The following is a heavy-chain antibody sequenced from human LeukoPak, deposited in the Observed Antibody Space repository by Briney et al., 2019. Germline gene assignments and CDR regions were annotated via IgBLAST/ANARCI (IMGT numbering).Heavy chain of an antibody. V-gene: IGHV3-21*01. J-gene: IGHJ6*03. CDR1: GFTFSSYS. Sequence: GGSLRLSCAGSGFTFSSYSMNWVRQAPGKGLEWVSSISSSSNYIYYADSVKGRFTISRDNARNSLYLQMNSLRAEDTAVYYCARPPDNYYYYYYMDVWGKGTTVTVSS. CDR3: ARPPDNYYYYYYMDV. D-gene: IGHD1-1*01. CDR2: ISSSSNYI.